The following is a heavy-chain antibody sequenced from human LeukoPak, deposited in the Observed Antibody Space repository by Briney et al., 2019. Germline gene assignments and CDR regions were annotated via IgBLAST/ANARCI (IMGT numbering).Heavy chain of an antibody. V-gene: IGHV4-39*01. D-gene: IGHD1-20*01. CDR2: IYYTGST. CDR3: ARLDNWNGYYFDY. CDR1: GGSISSSSHF. J-gene: IGHJ4*02. Sequence: SETLSLTCTVSGGSISSSSHFWGWIRQPPGKGLEWIGSIYYTGSTYHNSSLKSRLTISVDTSKNQFPLKLSSVTAADTAVFYCARLDNWNGYYFDYWGQGTLVTVSS.